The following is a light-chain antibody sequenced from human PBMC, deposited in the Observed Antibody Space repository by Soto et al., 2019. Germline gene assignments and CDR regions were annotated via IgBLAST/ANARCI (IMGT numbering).Light chain of an antibody. Sequence: DIQMTQSPSTLSASVGDRVTITCRASQSISDLLAWYQQKPGKAPKLLIYKESSLKSGVPSRFSGSGSGTEYPLTISNLQPDDFASYYCQQYNGYWTFGQGTKVEIK. CDR3: QQYNGYWT. CDR1: QSISDL. CDR2: KES. V-gene: IGKV1-5*03. J-gene: IGKJ1*01.